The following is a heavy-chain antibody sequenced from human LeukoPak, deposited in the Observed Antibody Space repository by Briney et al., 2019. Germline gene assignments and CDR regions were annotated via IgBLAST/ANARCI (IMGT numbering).Heavy chain of an antibody. Sequence: GGSLRLSCETAGFTFSSYVMHWVRRTPGKGLVWVSRISHDGIISYADSVKGRFTISRDNAKDTLILQMNSLRVEDTAVYYCARDWVYKIDYWGRGTLVTVSS. CDR2: ISHDGII. J-gene: IGHJ4*02. D-gene: IGHD5-24*01. V-gene: IGHV3-74*01. CDR3: ARDWVYKIDY. CDR1: GFTFSSYV.